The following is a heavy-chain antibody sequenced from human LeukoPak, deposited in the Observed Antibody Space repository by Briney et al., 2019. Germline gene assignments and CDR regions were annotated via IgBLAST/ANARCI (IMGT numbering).Heavy chain of an antibody. CDR2: ISGSGGST. CDR3: AKRRSDFYTGHGSGN. D-gene: IGHD3/OR15-3a*01. V-gene: IGHV3-23*01. J-gene: IGHJ4*02. Sequence: PGGSLRLSCAASGFTFSSYAMSWVRQAPGKGLEWVSAISGSGGSTYYADSVKGRFTISRDNSKNTLYLQMNSLRAEDTAVYYCAKRRSDFYTGHGSGNWGQGTLVTVSS. CDR1: GFTFSSYA.